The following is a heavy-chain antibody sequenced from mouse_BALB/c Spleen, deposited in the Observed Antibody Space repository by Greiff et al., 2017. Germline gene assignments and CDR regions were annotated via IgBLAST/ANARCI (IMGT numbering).Heavy chain of an antibody. CDR3: TRVDYDNFDY. CDR1: GFTFSSYT. D-gene: IGHD2-4*01. Sequence: EVKLVESGGGLVKPGGSLKLSCAASGFTFSSYTMSWVRQTPEKRLEWVATISSGGSYTYYPDSVKGRFTISRDNAKNTLYLQMSSLKSEDTAMYYCTRVDYDNFDYWGQGTTLTVSS. J-gene: IGHJ2*01. V-gene: IGHV5-6-4*01. CDR2: ISSGGSYT.